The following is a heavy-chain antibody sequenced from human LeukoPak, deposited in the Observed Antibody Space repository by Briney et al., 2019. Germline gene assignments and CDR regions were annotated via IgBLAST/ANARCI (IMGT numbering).Heavy chain of an antibody. CDR1: GRTFKTYS. V-gene: IGHV3-21*01. Sequence: PGGSLRLSCTASGRTFKTYSLNWVRQAPGKGLEWVSSITNSGSDMSYADSVQGRFSISRDNARNFLFLQMRSLRVEDTAVYYCTRFDVIDVWGQGTLVTVSS. CDR3: TRFDVIDV. J-gene: IGHJ4*02. D-gene: IGHD3-22*01. CDR2: ITNSGSDM.